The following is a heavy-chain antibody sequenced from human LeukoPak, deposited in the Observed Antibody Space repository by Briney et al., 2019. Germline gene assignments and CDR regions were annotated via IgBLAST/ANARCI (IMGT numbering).Heavy chain of an antibody. J-gene: IGHJ4*02. CDR2: IYYSGST. Sequence: SSYWMNWARQPPGKGLEWIGSIYYSGSTYYNPSLKSRVTISVDTSKNQFSLKLRSVTAADTAVYYCASHFGTWGQGTLVTVSS. CDR3: ASHFGT. CDR1: SSYW. V-gene: IGHV4-39*01. D-gene: IGHD3/OR15-3a*01.